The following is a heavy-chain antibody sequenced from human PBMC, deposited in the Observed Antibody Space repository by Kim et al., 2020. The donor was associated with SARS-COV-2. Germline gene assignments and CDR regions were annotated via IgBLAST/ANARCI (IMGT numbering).Heavy chain of an antibody. Sequence: SETLSLTCAVYGGSFSGYYWSWIRQPPGKGLEWIGEINHSGSTNYNPSLKSRVTISVDTSKNQFSLKLSSVTAADTAVYYCARGPDGSSGGSCPFDYWGQGTLVTVSS. D-gene: IGHD2-15*01. V-gene: IGHV4-34*01. CDR1: GGSFSGYY. CDR3: ARGPDGSSGGSCPFDY. J-gene: IGHJ4*02. CDR2: INHSGST.